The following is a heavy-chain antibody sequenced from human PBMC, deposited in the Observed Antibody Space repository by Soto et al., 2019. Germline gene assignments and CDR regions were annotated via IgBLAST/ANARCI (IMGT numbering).Heavy chain of an antibody. CDR3: ARREIQGPIDY. Sequence: QVQLQESGPGLVKPSDTLSLTCAVSGYSISSSNWWGWIRQPPGKGLEWIGYIYYSGTTYYNPSLKTRVTMSVDTSKYQFFLKLTTVKAVDTAVYYCARREIQGPIDYWGQGTLVTVSS. CDR2: IYYSGTT. V-gene: IGHV4-28*01. CDR1: GYSISSSNW. J-gene: IGHJ4*02. D-gene: IGHD1-26*01.